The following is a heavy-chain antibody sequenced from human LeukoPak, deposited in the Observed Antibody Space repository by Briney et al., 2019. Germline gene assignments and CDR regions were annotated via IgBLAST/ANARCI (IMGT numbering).Heavy chain of an antibody. CDR2: LYSDDTT. CDR1: GFIVNSNY. V-gene: IGHV3-53*01. D-gene: IGHD1-26*01. CDR3: ARGGGYYAIDY. Sequence: GGSLRLSCAASGFIVNSNYMNWVRQAPGKGLEWVSVLYSDDTTYYADSVKGRFTISRDNSKNTLYLQMNNLRAEDTAVYYCARGGGYYAIDYWGQGTLVTVSS. J-gene: IGHJ4*02.